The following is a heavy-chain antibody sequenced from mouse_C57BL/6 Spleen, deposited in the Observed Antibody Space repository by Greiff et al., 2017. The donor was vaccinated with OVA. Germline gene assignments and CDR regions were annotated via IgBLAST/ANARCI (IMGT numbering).Heavy chain of an antibody. V-gene: IGHV1-53*01. Sequence: QVQLKQPGTELVKPGASVKLSCKASGYTFTSYWMHWVKQRPGQGLEWIGNINPSNGGTNYNEKFKSKATLTVDKSSSTAYMQLSSLTSEDSAVYYCARREGDSSGPAWFAYWGQGTLVTVSA. CDR1: GYTFTSYW. J-gene: IGHJ3*01. CDR3: ARREGDSSGPAWFAY. D-gene: IGHD3-2*02. CDR2: INPSNGGT.